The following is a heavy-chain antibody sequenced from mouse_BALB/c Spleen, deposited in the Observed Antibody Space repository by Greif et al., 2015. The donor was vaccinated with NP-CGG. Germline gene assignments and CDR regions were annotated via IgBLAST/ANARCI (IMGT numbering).Heavy chain of an antibody. V-gene: IGHV5-2*01. CDR2: INSXGGST. Sequence: EVKVVDSGGGLVQPGGSLKLSCESNEYEFPSHDMSWVRRTPEKRLELVAAINSXGGSTYYPDTMERRFIISRDNTKXTLYLQMSSLRSEDTALYYCARQGTYYLDYWGQGTTLTVSS. J-gene: IGHJ2*01. CDR3: ARQGTYYLDY. CDR1: EYEFPSHD. D-gene: IGHD1-1*02.